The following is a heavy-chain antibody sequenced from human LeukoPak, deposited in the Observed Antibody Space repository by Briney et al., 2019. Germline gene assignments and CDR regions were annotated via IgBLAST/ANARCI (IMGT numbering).Heavy chain of an antibody. CDR3: ARGVSAYDIAARLFY. J-gene: IGHJ4*02. CDR1: GFTFSSYG. Sequence: PGGSLRLSCAASGFTFSSYGMHWVRQAPGKGLEWVAFIRYDGSNKYYADSVKGRFTISRDNSKNTLYLQMNSLRAEDTAVYYCARGVSAYDIAARLFYWGQGTLVTVSS. D-gene: IGHD6-6*01. V-gene: IGHV3-30*02. CDR2: IRYDGSNK.